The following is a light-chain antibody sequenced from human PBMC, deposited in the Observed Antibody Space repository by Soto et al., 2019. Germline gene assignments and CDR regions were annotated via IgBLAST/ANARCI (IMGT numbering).Light chain of an antibody. J-gene: IGLJ2*01. CDR1: TSNIGTNY. CDR3: ATWDDSLSAVV. CDR2: RNG. V-gene: IGLV1-47*01. Sequence: QSVLTQPPSASGTPGQRVTISCSGSTSNIGTNYVYWYQQLPGTAPKLLVYRNGQRPSGVPDRFSGSKSGTSASLAISGLRSEDEADYYCATWDDSLSAVVFGGGTKVTVL.